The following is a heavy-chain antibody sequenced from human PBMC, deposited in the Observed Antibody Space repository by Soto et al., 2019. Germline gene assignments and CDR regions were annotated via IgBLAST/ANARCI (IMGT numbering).Heavy chain of an antibody. D-gene: IGHD1-26*01. V-gene: IGHV1-69*13. CDR3: ARDAGRASVAYPRMGFDY. CDR2: IIPIFGTA. J-gene: IGHJ4*02. CDR1: GGTFSSYA. Sequence: SVKVSCKASGGTFSSYAISWVRQAPGQGLEWMGGIIPIFGTANYAQKFQGRITITADESTSTAYMELSSLKSEDTAVYYCARDAGRASVAYPRMGFDYWGQGTLVTVSS.